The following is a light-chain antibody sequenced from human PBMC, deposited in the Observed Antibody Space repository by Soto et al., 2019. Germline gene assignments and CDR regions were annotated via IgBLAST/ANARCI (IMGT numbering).Light chain of an antibody. Sequence: QSVLTQPASVSGSPGQSITISCTGTRSDVGGYNYVSWYQHHPGKAPELMIYGVSNRPSGVSNRFSGSKSGNTASLTISGLQAEDEADYYCSSYTGSSTLLFGGGTKLTVL. CDR2: GVS. J-gene: IGLJ2*01. V-gene: IGLV2-14*03. CDR3: SSYTGSSTLL. CDR1: RSDVGGYNY.